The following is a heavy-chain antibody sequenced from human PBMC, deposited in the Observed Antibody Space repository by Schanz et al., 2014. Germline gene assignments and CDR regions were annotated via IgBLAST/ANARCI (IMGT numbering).Heavy chain of an antibody. CDR1: GFIFSNFA. Sequence: EVQLVESGGGLVQPGGSLRLSCAASGFIFSNFAMEWVRQAPGKGLEWVSAISGSGAGTYYADSVKGRFIISRDNSKNTLFLQMDSLRGDDAALYYCVAAQSDYGEFELDYWGQGTLVSVSS. D-gene: IGHD4-17*01. V-gene: IGHV3-23*04. CDR3: VAAQSDYGEFELDY. CDR2: ISGSGAGT. J-gene: IGHJ4*02.